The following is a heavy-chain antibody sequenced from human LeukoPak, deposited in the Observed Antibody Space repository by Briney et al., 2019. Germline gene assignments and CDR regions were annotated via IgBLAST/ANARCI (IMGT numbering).Heavy chain of an antibody. J-gene: IGHJ4*02. CDR3: ARMRDIAVAGDFDY. CDR2: IDWDDDK. Sequence: SGPTLVNPTQTLTLTCTFSGFSLSTSGMCVSWIRQPPGKALEWLARIDWDDDKYYRTSLKTRLTISKDTSKNQVVLTMTNMDPVDTATYYCARMRDIAVAGDFDYWGQGTLVTVSS. D-gene: IGHD6-19*01. CDR1: GFSLSTSGMC. V-gene: IGHV2-70*11.